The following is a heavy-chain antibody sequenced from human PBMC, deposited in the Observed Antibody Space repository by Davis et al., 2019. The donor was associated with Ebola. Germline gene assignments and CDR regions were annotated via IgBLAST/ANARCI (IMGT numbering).Heavy chain of an antibody. V-gene: IGHV1-18*04. CDR3: ARDGGSGWYWY. D-gene: IGHD6-19*01. CDR1: GYTFTSYG. Sequence: ASVKVSCKASGYTFTSYGITWVRQAPGQGLEWMGWINPHNGNTNYAQNVQGRVTMTTDTSTSTAYMEVGILRSDDTAVYYCARDGGSGWYWYWGQGTLVTVSS. J-gene: IGHJ4*02. CDR2: INPHNGNT.